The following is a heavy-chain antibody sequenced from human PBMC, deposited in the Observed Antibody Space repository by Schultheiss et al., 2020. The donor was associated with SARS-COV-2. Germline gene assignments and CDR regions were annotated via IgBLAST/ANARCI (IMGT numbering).Heavy chain of an antibody. CDR1: GFTFSGSA. V-gene: IGHV3-48*01. D-gene: IGHD4-17*01. Sequence: GGSLRLSCAASGFTFSGSAMHWVRQAPGKGLEWVSDISSGSSTISYADSVKGRFTISRDNAKNSLYLQMNSLRAEDTAVYYCARDDYGDYNFDYWGQGTLVTVSS. CDR2: ISSGSSTI. CDR3: ARDDYGDYNFDY. J-gene: IGHJ4*02.